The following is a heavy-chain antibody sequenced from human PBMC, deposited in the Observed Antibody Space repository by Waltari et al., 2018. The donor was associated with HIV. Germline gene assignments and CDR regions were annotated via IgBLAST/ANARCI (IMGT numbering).Heavy chain of an antibody. J-gene: IGHJ4*02. CDR3: VRDRTSETTGDFDS. Sequence: DVQLVESGGGLVKPGQSFRLSCIASGLKFDIFTMTWVRQAPGGGLEWVASISKSGYYVYYSDALKGRVTMSRDNAKKSLLLQVNSLTADDTGLYFCVRDRTSETTGDFDSWGQGVPVFVSS. V-gene: IGHV3-21*01. CDR1: GLKFDIFT. D-gene: IGHD1-1*01. CDR2: ISKSGYYV.